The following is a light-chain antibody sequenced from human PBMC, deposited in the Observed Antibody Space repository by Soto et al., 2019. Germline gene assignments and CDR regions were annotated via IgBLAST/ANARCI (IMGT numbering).Light chain of an antibody. V-gene: IGLV2-14*01. CDR2: EVS. CDR3: SSYTTNSTPYV. CDR1: SSDVGGYNY. Sequence: QSALTQPASVSGSPGQSITISCTVSSSDVGGYNYVSWYQQHPGKAPKLIIYEVSNRPSGVSNRFSGSKSGNTASLTISGLQAEDEADYYCSSYTTNSTPYVFGTGTKLTVL. J-gene: IGLJ1*01.